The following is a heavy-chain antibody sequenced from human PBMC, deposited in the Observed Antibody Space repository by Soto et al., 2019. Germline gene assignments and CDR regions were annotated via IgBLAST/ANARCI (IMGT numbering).Heavy chain of an antibody. CDR3: ARRAVAGFTSKYYFDY. Sequence: SETLSLTCAVYGGSFSGYYWSWIRQPPGKGLEWIGEINHSGSTNYNPSLKSRVTISVDTSKNQFSLQLSSVTAADTAVYYCARRAVAGFTSKYYFDYWGQGTLVTVSS. J-gene: IGHJ4*02. D-gene: IGHD6-19*01. CDR1: GGSFSGYY. V-gene: IGHV4-34*01. CDR2: INHSGST.